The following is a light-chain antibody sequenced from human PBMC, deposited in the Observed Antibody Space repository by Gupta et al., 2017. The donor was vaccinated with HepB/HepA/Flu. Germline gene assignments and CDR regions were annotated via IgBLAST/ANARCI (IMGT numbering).Light chain of an antibody. CDR3: QQYRTLS. CDR2: KAS. Sequence: DIQVTQSPSTLSAFVGDRVTITCRASESLNNFLTWYQQKPGKAPKLLIYKASTLASGVPSRFSGSGYGTEFTLTISSLQPDDFATYYCQQYRTLSFGTGTRVEI. J-gene: IGKJ2*01. CDR1: ESLNNF. V-gene: IGKV1-5*03.